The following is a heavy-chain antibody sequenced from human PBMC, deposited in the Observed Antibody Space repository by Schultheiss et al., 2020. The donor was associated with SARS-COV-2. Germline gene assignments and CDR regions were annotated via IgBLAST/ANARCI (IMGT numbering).Heavy chain of an antibody. CDR3: AWTPHYYDSSGYPSYFDY. CDR2: IYTSGST. D-gene: IGHD3-22*01. V-gene: IGHV4-59*10. Sequence: SETLSLTCAVYGESFSGYYWSWIRQPAGKGLEWIGRIYTSGSTYYNPSLKSRVTISVDTSKNQFSLKLSSVTAADTAVYYCAWTPHYYDSSGYPSYFDYWGQGTLVTVSS. CDR1: GESFSGYY. J-gene: IGHJ4*02.